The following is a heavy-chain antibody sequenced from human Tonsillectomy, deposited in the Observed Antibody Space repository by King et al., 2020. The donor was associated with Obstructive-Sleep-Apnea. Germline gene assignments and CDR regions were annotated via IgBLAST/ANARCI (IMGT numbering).Heavy chain of an antibody. V-gene: IGHV4-39*07. CDR1: GGSINSSTYY. CDR2: IYYSGRT. D-gene: IGHD3-16*01. Sequence: QLQESGPGPVKPAETLSLTCSVSGGSINSSTYYWGWIRQPPGKGLGWIGSIYYSGRTDYNPSLKGRVTIAEDMSRNQFSLKLNSVTAADTAVYYCARLGLWQYYFDYWGQGTLVSVSS. J-gene: IGHJ4*02. CDR3: ARLGLWQYYFDY.